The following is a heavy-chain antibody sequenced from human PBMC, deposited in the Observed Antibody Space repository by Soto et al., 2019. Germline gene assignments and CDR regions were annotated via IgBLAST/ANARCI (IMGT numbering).Heavy chain of an antibody. D-gene: IGHD5-18*01. Sequence: EVQLVESGGGLVQPGGSLRLSCAASGVTVSSNYMSWVRQAPGKGLEWVSVIYSGGSTYYADSVKGRFTISRDNSKNTVYLQINSLRAEETAVYYCARNGYNYGGGYFDYWGQGTLVTVSS. V-gene: IGHV3-66*01. CDR2: IYSGGST. J-gene: IGHJ4*02. CDR3: ARNGYNYGGGYFDY. CDR1: GVTVSSNY.